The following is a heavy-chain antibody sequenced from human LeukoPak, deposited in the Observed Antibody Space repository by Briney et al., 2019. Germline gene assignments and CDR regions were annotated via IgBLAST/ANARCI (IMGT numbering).Heavy chain of an antibody. D-gene: IGHD1-26*01. Sequence: SVKVSCKVSGGTFSNDSITWVRQAPGQGLEWVGGITPIFDAPNYAPKFQGRLTISADGSTSTVYMDLRSLRSEDTAVYFCARGPPPLYSGSYRPLDHWGQGTLVTVSS. CDR3: ARGPPPLYSGSYRPLDH. CDR2: ITPIFDAP. V-gene: IGHV1-69*13. CDR1: GGTFSNDS. J-gene: IGHJ4*02.